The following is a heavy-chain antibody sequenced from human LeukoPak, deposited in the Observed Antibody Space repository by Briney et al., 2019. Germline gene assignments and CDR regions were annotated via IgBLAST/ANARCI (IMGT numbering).Heavy chain of an antibody. CDR2: IKTKADGGTT. J-gene: IGHJ4*02. Sequence: PGGSLRLSCAASGFTFSDAWISWVCQAPGKGVEWLGRIKTKADGGTTDHAAPVKGRFTISRDDSKNTLFLQMNSLKTEDTAVYFCTTVKRVTMVRGIIYRNYYFDYWGQGSRVTVSS. CDR1: GFTFSDAW. D-gene: IGHD3-10*01. V-gene: IGHV3-15*01. CDR3: TTVKRVTMVRGIIYRNYYFDY.